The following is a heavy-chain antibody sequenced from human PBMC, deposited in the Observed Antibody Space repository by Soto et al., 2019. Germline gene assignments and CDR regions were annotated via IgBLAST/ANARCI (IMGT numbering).Heavy chain of an antibody. D-gene: IGHD3-10*01. CDR3: ARDRSPYYYGSGSPHDAFDI. J-gene: IGHJ3*02. Sequence: GGSLRLSCAASGFTFSDYYMSWIRQAPGKGLEWVSYISSSGSTIYYADSVKGRFTISRDNAKNSLYLQMNSLRAEDTAVYYCARDRSPYYYGSGSPHDAFDIWGQGTMVTVSS. CDR2: ISSSGSTI. V-gene: IGHV3-11*01. CDR1: GFTFSDYY.